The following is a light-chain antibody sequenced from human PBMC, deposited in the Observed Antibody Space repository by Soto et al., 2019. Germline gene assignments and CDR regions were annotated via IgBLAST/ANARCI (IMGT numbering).Light chain of an antibody. J-gene: IGLJ2*01. Sequence: QSVLTQPASVSGSPGQSITISCTGTSSDVGGYNLVSWYQQHPGKAPKLMIYEVSKRPSGVSNRFSGYKSGNTASLTLSGRQAEDEADYYCCSYAGSSTVVFGGGTKLTVL. CDR3: CSYAGSSTVV. CDR2: EVS. CDR1: SSDVGGYNL. V-gene: IGLV2-23*02.